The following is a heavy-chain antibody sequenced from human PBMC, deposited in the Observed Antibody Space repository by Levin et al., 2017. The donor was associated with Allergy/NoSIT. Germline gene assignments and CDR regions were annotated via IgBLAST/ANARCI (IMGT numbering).Heavy chain of an antibody. Sequence: TLSLTCAVYGGSFSGYYWSWIRQPPGKGLEWIGEINHSGSTNYNPSLKSRVTISVDTSKNQFSLKLSSVTAADTAVYYCARATIFGVVTPYYYYGMDVWGQGTTVTVSS. V-gene: IGHV4-34*01. D-gene: IGHD3-3*01. CDR2: INHSGST. CDR3: ARATIFGVVTPYYYYGMDV. CDR1: GGSFSGYY. J-gene: IGHJ6*02.